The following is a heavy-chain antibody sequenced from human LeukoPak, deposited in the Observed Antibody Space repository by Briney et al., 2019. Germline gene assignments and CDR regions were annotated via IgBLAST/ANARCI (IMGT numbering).Heavy chain of an antibody. Sequence: GGSLRLSCAASGFTVSSNHMSWVRQALGKGLEWVSVIYSGGSTNYAESVKGRFTISRDNSKNTLYLQMNSLRAEDTAVYYCAVTATSFDYWGQGTLVTVSS. CDR1: GFTVSSNH. CDR2: IYSGGST. D-gene: IGHD2-21*02. CDR3: AVTATSFDY. J-gene: IGHJ4*02. V-gene: IGHV3-66*01.